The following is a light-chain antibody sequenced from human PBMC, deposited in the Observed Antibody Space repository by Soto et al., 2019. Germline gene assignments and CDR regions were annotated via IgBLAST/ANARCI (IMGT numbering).Light chain of an antibody. Sequence: DIVMTQSPLSLPVTPGEPASISCRSSQSLLHSNGYNYLDWDLQKPGQSPQLLIYLGSNRASGVPDRFSGSGSGTDFTLKISRVEAEDVGVYYCMQALQTRLTFDGGTKVEIK. V-gene: IGKV2-28*01. CDR1: QSLLHSNGYNY. CDR2: LGS. J-gene: IGKJ4*01. CDR3: MQALQTRLT.